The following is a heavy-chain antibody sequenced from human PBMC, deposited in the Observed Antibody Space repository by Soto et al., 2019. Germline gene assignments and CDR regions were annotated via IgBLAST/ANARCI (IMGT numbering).Heavy chain of an antibody. Sequence: GGSLRLSCAASGFTFSSYAVSWVRQAPGKGMEWVSAIGGGGGSTYYADSVKGRFTISRDNSKNTVYLQMNSLGAEDTAVYYCAKVGYDYIWGSYRGPDGFDIWGQGTMVTVSS. V-gene: IGHV3-23*01. CDR2: IGGGGGST. J-gene: IGHJ3*02. CDR3: AKVGYDYIWGSYRGPDGFDI. CDR1: GFTFSSYA. D-gene: IGHD3-16*02.